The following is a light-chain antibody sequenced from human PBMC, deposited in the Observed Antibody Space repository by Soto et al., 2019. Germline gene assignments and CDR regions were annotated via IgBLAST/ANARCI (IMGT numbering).Light chain of an antibody. CDR2: KAS. V-gene: IGKV1-5*03. J-gene: IGKJ1*01. Sequence: DIQMTHSPSTLSASVENSVILTFRASHSISTWLAWHQQKPGKAPKLLISKASSVESGVPSRFSGSGSGTEFTLTISSLQPDDFANYYCQQNKSFRAFGQGTKVDIK. CDR1: HSISTW. CDR3: QQNKSFRA.